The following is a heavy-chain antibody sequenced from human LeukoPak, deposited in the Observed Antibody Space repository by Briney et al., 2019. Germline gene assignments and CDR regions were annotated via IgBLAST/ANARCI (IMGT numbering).Heavy chain of an antibody. CDR2: ICPGDSDT. CDR1: GYSFTSYW. CDR3: ARGVPHDLDY. D-gene: IGHD1-1*01. J-gene: IGHJ4*02. Sequence: GESLKSSCKGSGYSFTSYWNGGVRQMPGKGLGWMGIICPGDSDTRYSPSLQGQVTISADKSNSTAYLQWSSLKASDTAMYYCARGVPHDLDYWGQGTLVTVSS. V-gene: IGHV5-51*01.